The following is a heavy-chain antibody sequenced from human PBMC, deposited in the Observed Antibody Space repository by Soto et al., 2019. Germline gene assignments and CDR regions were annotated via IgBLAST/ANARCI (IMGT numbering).Heavy chain of an antibody. CDR3: AHGDEDLDSYRFSFDY. CDR1: GFSLSTSGVG. V-gene: IGHV2-5*02. Sequence: QITLKESGPTLVKPTQTLTLTCTFSGFSLSTSGVGVGWIRQPPGKALEWLALIYWDDDKRYSPSLKNSLTITKDTSKNQLVLTMTNMDPVDTATYYCAHGDEDLDSYRFSFDYWGQGTLVTVSS. D-gene: IGHD3-10*01. J-gene: IGHJ4*02. CDR2: IYWDDDK.